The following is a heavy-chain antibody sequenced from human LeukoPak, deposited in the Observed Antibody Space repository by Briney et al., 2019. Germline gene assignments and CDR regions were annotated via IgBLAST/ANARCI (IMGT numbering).Heavy chain of an antibody. Sequence: SETLSLTCTVSGGSISRSSYYWGWVRQPPGKGLDWVGSIYYSGSTYYNPSLKSRVTISVDTSKNHFSLKLTSVTAADTAVYYCARRIPTFFFDYWGQGTLVTVSS. CDR1: GGSISRSSYY. J-gene: IGHJ4*02. V-gene: IGHV4-39*01. CDR3: ARRIPTFFFDY. CDR2: IYYSGST. D-gene: IGHD2-21*01.